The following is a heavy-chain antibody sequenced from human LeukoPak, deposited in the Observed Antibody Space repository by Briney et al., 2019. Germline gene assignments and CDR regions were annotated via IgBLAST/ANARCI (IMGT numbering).Heavy chain of an antibody. CDR1: GGSFSGYY. CDR3: ASLRGYCSSTSCYMGSYYYGMDV. J-gene: IGHJ6*02. D-gene: IGHD2-2*02. V-gene: IGHV4-34*01. CDR2: INHSGST. Sequence: NSSETQSLTCAVYGGSFSGYYWSWIRQPPGKGLKWIGEINHSGSTNYNPSLKSRVTISVDTSKNQFSLKLSSVTAADTAVYYCASLRGYCSSTSCYMGSYYYGMDVWGQGTTVTVSS.